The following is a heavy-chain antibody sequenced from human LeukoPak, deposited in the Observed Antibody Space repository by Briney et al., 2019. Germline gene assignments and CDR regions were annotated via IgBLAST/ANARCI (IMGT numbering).Heavy chain of an antibody. Sequence: PSETLSLTCAVYGGSFSGYYWSWIRQPPGKGLEWIGEIYHSGSTNYNPSLKGRVTISLDTSKNQFSLKLSSVTAADTAVYYCARGRYDSGCLYFDYWGQGTLVTVSS. J-gene: IGHJ4*02. CDR2: IYHSGST. D-gene: IGHD3-22*01. CDR1: GGSFSGYY. CDR3: ARGRYDSGCLYFDY. V-gene: IGHV4-34*01.